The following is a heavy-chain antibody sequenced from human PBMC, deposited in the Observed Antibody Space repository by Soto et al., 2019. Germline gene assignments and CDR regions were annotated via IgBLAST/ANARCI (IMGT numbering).Heavy chain of an antibody. V-gene: IGHV1-24*01. J-gene: IGHJ6*03. CDR2: FDPEDGET. CDR1: GYTLTELS. Sequence: GASVKVSCKVSGYTLTELSMHWVRQAPGKGLEWMGGFDPEDGETIYAQKFQGRVTMTEDTSTDTAYMELSSLRSEDTAVYYCAAETAESIAARPPDYYYYYYMDVWGKGTTVTVSS. D-gene: IGHD6-6*01. CDR3: AAETAESIAARPPDYYYYYYMDV.